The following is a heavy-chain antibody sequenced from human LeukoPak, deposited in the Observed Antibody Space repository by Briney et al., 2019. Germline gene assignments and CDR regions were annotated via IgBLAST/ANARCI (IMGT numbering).Heavy chain of an antibody. CDR2: IKQDGSEK. CDR3: ARNQRRLYY. V-gene: IGHV3-7*01. D-gene: IGHD6-25*01. CDR1: GFTFSNYW. Sequence: GGSLRLSCAASGFTFSNYWMTWVRQAPGKGLESVANIKQDGSEKYYVDSVKGRFTISRDNAKNSLYLQMNSLRAEDTAVYYCARNQRRLYYLGQGTLVTGS. J-gene: IGHJ4*02.